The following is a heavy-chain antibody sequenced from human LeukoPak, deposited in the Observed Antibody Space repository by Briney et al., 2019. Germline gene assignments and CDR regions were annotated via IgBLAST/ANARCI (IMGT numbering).Heavy chain of an antibody. V-gene: IGHV4-34*01. CDR3: ARSRYDFWSGPNDWFDP. CDR2: INHSGST. Sequence: KPSETLSLTCAVYGGSFSGYYWSWIRQPPGKGLEWVGEINHSGSTNYNPSLKSRVTISVDTSKNQFSLKLSPVTAADTAVYYCARSRYDFWSGPNDWFDPWGQGTLVTVSS. CDR1: GGSFSGYY. J-gene: IGHJ5*02. D-gene: IGHD3-3*01.